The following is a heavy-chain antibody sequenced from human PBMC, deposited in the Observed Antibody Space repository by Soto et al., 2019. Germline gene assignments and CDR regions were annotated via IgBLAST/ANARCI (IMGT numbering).Heavy chain of an antibody. CDR1: GGNFIGYY. CDR3: ARGKDIVVVVTAEYFQH. Sequence: PSVTLSVTCAVYGGNFIGYYWSWISQPPGKGLEWIGEINHSGSTNYNLSLKSRVTISVDTPKNQFSLKLSSVTAADTAVYYCARGKDIVVVVTAEYFQHWGQGALVTVSS. J-gene: IGHJ1*01. CDR2: INHSGST. V-gene: IGHV4-34*01. D-gene: IGHD2-15*01.